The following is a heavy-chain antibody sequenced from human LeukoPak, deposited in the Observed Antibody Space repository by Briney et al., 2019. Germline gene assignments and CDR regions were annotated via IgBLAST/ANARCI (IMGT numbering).Heavy chain of an antibody. D-gene: IGHD3-10*02. J-gene: IGHJ6*04. CDR3: AELGMIGGV. Sequence: GGSLGLSCAASGFTFSSYEMSWVRQAPGKGLEWVSYISSSGSTIYYADSLKGRFTISRDNAKNSLYLQMNSLRAEDTAVYYCAELGMIGGVWGKGTTVTISS. CDR2: ISSSGSTI. CDR1: GFTFSSYE. V-gene: IGHV3-48*03.